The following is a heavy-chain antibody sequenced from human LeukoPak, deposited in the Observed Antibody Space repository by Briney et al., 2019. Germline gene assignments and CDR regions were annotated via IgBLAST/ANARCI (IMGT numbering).Heavy chain of an antibody. CDR2: IRSKAYGGTT. CDR1: GFTFGDYA. CDR3: TRVPYYYDSSGKRPNDY. D-gene: IGHD3-22*01. V-gene: IGHV3-49*04. Sequence: PGGSLRLSCTASGFTFGDYAMSWVRQAPGEGLEWVGFIRSKAYGGTTEYAASVKGRFTISRDDSKSIAYLQMNSLKTEDTAVYYCTRVPYYYDSSGKRPNDYWGQGTLVTVSS. J-gene: IGHJ4*02.